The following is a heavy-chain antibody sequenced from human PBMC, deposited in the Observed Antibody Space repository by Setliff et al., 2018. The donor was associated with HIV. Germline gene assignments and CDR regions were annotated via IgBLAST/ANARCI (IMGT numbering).Heavy chain of an antibody. CDR1: GFTFSSYS. D-gene: IGHD3-10*02. J-gene: IGHJ4*02. V-gene: IGHV3-33*08. CDR2: LWYDGSNK. CDR3: ARENYYVTEY. Sequence: PGGSLRLSCAASGFTFSSYSMHWVRQAPGKGLEWVAVLWYDGSNKYYADSVKGRFTISRDNSKNTLYLQMSSLRAEDTAVYYCARENYYVTEYWGQGTLVTVSS.